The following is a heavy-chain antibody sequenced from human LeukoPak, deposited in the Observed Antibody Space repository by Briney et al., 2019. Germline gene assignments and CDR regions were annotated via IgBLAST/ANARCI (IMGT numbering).Heavy chain of an antibody. CDR1: GFTFSSYW. D-gene: IGHD2-15*01. Sequence: GGSLRLSCAASGFTFSSYWMHWVRQAPGKGLVWVSRINSDGSSTSYADSVKGRFTISRDNAKNTLYVPMNSLRAEDTAVYYCARAGSRYCSGGSCYVHYWGQGTLVTVPS. J-gene: IGHJ4*02. V-gene: IGHV3-74*01. CDR3: ARAGSRYCSGGSCYVHY. CDR2: INSDGSST.